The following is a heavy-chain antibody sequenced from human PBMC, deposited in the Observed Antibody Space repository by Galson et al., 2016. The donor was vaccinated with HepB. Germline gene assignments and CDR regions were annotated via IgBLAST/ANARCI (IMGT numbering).Heavy chain of an antibody. CDR3: ARDYVPGA. Sequence: SLRLSCAASGFTFSTYGMHWVRQAPGKGLEWVSLITTASRIKYYADSVKGRFTISRDNARNSLYLEMNSLRGEDTAMYYCARDYVPGAWGQRVLVTVAS. D-gene: IGHD3-10*01. J-gene: IGHJ5*02. V-gene: IGHV3-48*04. CDR1: GFTFSTYG. CDR2: ITTASRIK.